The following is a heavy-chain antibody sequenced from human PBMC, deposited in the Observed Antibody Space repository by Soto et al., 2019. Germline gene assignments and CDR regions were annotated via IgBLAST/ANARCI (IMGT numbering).Heavy chain of an antibody. CDR2: IYYSGST. V-gene: IGHV4-30-4*01. CDR1: GGSISSGDYY. CDR3: ARDTGYYDSSGYPRAAFDI. J-gene: IGHJ3*02. D-gene: IGHD3-22*01. Sequence: PSETLSLTCTVSGGSISSGDYYWSWIRQPPGKGLEWIGYIYYSGSTYYNPSLKSRVTISVDTSKNQFSLKLSSVTAADTAVYYCARDTGYYDSSGYPRAAFDIWGQGTMVTVSS.